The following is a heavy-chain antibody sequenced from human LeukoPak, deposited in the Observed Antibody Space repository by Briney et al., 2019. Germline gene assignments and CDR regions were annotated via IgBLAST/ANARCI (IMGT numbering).Heavy chain of an antibody. J-gene: IGHJ4*02. V-gene: IGHV1-2*02. CDR1: GYTFTSYY. D-gene: IGHD6-6*01. Sequence: GASVKVSCKASGYTFTSYYMHWVRQAPGQGLEWMGWINPNSGGANYAQKFQGRVTMTRDTSISTASIELNSLISDDTAVYYCATGRELEYSSSSDRTFDYWGQGTLVTVSS. CDR2: INPNSGGA. CDR3: ATGRELEYSSSSDRTFDY.